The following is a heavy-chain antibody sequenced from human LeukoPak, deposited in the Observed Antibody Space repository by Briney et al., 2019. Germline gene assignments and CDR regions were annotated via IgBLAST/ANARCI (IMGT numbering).Heavy chain of an antibody. D-gene: IGHD2-21*01. CDR3: ARDGANYCGGDCYNDAFDI. J-gene: IGHJ3*02. Sequence: ASVKVSCKASGYTFTSYYMHWVRQAPGQGLEWMGIINPSGGSTSYAQKFQGRVTMTRDTSTSTVYMELSSLRSEDTAVYYCARDGANYCGGDCYNDAFDIWGQGTMVTVSS. CDR1: GYTFTSYY. V-gene: IGHV1-46*01. CDR2: INPSGGST.